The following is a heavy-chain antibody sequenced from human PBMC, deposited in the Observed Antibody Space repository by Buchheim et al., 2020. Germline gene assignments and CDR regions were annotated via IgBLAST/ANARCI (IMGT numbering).Heavy chain of an antibody. Sequence: EVQLVESGGGLVKPGGSLRLSCAASGFTFSAYSLNWVRQAPGKGLEWVSSISTDGDYTYYPDSLEGRFTISRDNAKNSLYLQMNSLRAEDTAVYYCARDVCSRARCYDDAFDIWGQGT. J-gene: IGHJ3*02. CDR3: ARDVCSRARCYDDAFDI. D-gene: IGHD2-2*01. V-gene: IGHV3-21*01. CDR2: ISTDGDYT. CDR1: GFTFSAYS.